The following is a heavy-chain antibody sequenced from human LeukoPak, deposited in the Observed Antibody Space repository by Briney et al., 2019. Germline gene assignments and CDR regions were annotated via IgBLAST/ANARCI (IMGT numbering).Heavy chain of an antibody. CDR1: GYTFTGYY. Sequence: ASVKVSCKASGYTFTGYYMHWVRQAPGQGLEWMGWINPNSGGTTYAQKFQGRVTMTRDTSISTAYMELSRLRSDDTAVYYCARDRSSSGWYECYFDYWGQGTLVTVSS. CDR2: INPNSGGT. D-gene: IGHD6-19*01. CDR3: ARDRSSSGWYECYFDY. V-gene: IGHV1-2*02. J-gene: IGHJ4*02.